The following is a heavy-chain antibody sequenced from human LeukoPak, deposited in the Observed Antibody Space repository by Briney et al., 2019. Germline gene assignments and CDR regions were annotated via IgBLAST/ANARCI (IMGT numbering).Heavy chain of an antibody. D-gene: IGHD6-13*01. CDR1: GFTFSSYG. J-gene: IGHJ3*02. V-gene: IGHV3-33*06. Sequence: GGSLRLSCAASGFTFSSYGMHWFRQAPGKGLEWVAVIWYDGSNKYYADSVKGRFTISRDNSKNTLYLQMNSLRAEDTAVYYCAKDTAGAAAGTSLFTAFDIWGQGTMVTVSS. CDR3: AKDTAGAAAGTSLFTAFDI. CDR2: IWYDGSNK.